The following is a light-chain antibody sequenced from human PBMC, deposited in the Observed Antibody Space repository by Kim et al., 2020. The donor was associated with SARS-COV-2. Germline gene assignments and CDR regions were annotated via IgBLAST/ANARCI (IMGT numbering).Light chain of an antibody. V-gene: IGKV1-39*01. CDR1: QSISSY. Sequence: DIQMTQSPSSLSASVGDRVTITCRASQSISSYLNWYQQKPGKAPKLLIYAASSLQRGVPSRFSGSGSGTDFTLTISSLQPEDFATYYCQQSYSTPRTFGGGTKLEI. J-gene: IGKJ4*01. CDR3: QQSYSTPRT. CDR2: AAS.